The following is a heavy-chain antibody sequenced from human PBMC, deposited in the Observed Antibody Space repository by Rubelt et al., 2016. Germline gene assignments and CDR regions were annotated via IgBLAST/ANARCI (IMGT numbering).Heavy chain of an antibody. V-gene: IGHV4-39*01. D-gene: IGHD3-16*01. CDR2: IYYSGST. CDR3: ARHLTGEYDAFDI. CDR1: GGSISSSSYY. J-gene: IGHJ3*02. Sequence: QLQLQESGPGLVKPSETLSLTCTVSGGSISSSSYYWGWIRQPPGKGLEWIGSIYYSGSTYYNPSLKGRGTISVDTSKNQFSLKRSSVTAADTAVYYCARHLTGEYDAFDIWGQGTMVTVSS.